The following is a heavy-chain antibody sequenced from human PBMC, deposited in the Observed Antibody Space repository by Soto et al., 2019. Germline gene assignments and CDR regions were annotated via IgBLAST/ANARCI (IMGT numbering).Heavy chain of an antibody. V-gene: IGHV1-18*01. Sequence: QVQLVQSGPEVKKPGASVKVSCKTSGYTFINYGISWVRQAPGQGLEWMGWINPDNGNTNFAQRLQGRGTMTADRSTRPANMELRSLRCDDTTMYYCARVGGAVVTADYWCQGTRVTVSS. D-gene: IGHD1-26*01. CDR2: INPDNGNT. CDR1: GYTFINYG. CDR3: ARVGGAVVTADY. J-gene: IGHJ4*02.